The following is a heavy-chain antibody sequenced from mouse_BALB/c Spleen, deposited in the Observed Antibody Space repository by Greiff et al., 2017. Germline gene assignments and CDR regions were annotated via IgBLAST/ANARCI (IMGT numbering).Heavy chain of an antibody. Sequence: EVQRVESGGGLVKPGGSLKLSCAASGFTFSSYAMSWVRQTPEKRLEWVATISSGGSYTYYPDSVKGRFTISRDNAKNTLYLQMSSLRSEDTAMYYCARQTWDGDYFDYWGQGTTLTVSS. V-gene: IGHV5-9-3*01. D-gene: IGHD4-1*01. CDR3: ARQTWDGDYFDY. J-gene: IGHJ2*01. CDR2: ISSGGSYT. CDR1: GFTFSSYA.